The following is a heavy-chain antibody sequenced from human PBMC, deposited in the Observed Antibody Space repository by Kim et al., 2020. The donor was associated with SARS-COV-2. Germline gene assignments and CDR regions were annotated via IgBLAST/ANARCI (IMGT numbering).Heavy chain of an antibody. CDR3: ATGTYSGSYWYFDL. CDR2: IYTSGST. Sequence: SETLSLTCTVSGGSISSYYWSWIRQPAGKGLEWIGRIYTSGSTNYNPFLKSRVTMSVDTSKNQFSLKLSSVTAADTAVYYCATGTYSGSYWYFDLWGRGTLVTVSS. J-gene: IGHJ2*01. CDR1: GGSISSYY. V-gene: IGHV4-4*07. D-gene: IGHD1-26*01.